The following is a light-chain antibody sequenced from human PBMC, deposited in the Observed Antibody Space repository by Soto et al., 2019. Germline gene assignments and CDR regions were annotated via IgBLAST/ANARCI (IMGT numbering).Light chain of an antibody. CDR3: TSSTNSSTWV. V-gene: IGLV2-14*01. CDR2: EVS. Sequence: QSALTQPASVSGSPGQSITISCTGTSSDVGGYNYVSWYQQHPGKAPKLMIYEVSNRPSGVSNRFSGSKSGNTASLAISGLQAEDEADDYCTSSTNSSTWVFGGGTKLTVL. J-gene: IGLJ3*02. CDR1: SSDVGGYNY.